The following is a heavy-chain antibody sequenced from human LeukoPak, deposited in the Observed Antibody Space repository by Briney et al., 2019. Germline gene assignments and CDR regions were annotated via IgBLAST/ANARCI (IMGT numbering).Heavy chain of an antibody. J-gene: IGHJ4*02. CDR1: GGSISSSSYY. Sequence: KPSETLSLTCTVSGGSISSSSYYWGWIRQPTGKGLEWIGSIYYSGSTYYNPSLKSRVTISVDTSKNQFSLKLSSVTAADTAVYYCARRYYDFWSGIGYFDYWGQGTLVTVSS. CDR3: ARRYYDFWSGIGYFDY. V-gene: IGHV4-39*01. CDR2: IYYSGST. D-gene: IGHD3-3*01.